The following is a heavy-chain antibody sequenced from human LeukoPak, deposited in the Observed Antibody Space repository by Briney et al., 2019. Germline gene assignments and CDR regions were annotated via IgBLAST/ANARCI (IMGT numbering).Heavy chain of an antibody. J-gene: IGHJ4*02. D-gene: IGHD6-19*01. CDR1: GGTFSSYA. Sequence: TSVKVSCKASGGTFSSYAISWVRQAPGQGLEWMGGIIPIFGTANYAQKFQGRVTITADESTSTAYMELSSLRSEDTAVYYCARVRSPQWLSGGWYYLDYWGQGTLVTVSS. CDR3: ARVRSPQWLSGGWYYLDY. V-gene: IGHV1-69*13. CDR2: IIPIFGTA.